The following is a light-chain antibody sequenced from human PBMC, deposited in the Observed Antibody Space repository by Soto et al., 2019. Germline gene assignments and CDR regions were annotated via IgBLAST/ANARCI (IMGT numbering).Light chain of an antibody. J-gene: IGLJ2*01. V-gene: IGLV1-51*01. Sequence: QSVLTQPPSVSAAPGQKVTISCSGSSSNIGNNYVSWYQQLPGTAPKLLIYDNNKRPSGIPDRFSGSKSGTSATLGITGLQTGDEADYYCGTWDSRLSAVVFCGVTKLTVL. CDR2: DNN. CDR1: SSNIGNNY. CDR3: GTWDSRLSAVV.